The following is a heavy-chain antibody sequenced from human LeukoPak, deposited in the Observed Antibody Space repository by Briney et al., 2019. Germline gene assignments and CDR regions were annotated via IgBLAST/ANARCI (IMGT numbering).Heavy chain of an antibody. CDR3: ASRPRELNWFDP. J-gene: IGHJ5*02. CDR1: GGTFSSYA. D-gene: IGHD1-26*01. Sequence: ASVKVSCKASGGTFSSYAISWVRQAPGQGLEWMGGIIPIFGTANYAQKFQGRVTITTDESTSTAYMELSSLRSEDTAVYYCASRPRELNWFDPWGQGTLVTVSS. V-gene: IGHV1-69*05. CDR2: IIPIFGTA.